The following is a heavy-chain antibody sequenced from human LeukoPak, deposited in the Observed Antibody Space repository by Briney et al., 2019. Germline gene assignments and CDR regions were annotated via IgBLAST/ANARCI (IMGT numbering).Heavy chain of an antibody. CDR2: ISSSSSTI. CDR1: GVTFSSYS. Sequence: GGSLRLSCAASGVTFSSYSMNWVRQAPGKGLEWVSYISSSSSTIYYADSVKGRFTISRDNAKNSLYLQMDSLRAEDTAVYYCARAGAHYYGSGSYLSYYFDYWGQGTLVTVSS. J-gene: IGHJ4*02. D-gene: IGHD3-10*01. V-gene: IGHV3-48*01. CDR3: ARAGAHYYGSGSYLSYYFDY.